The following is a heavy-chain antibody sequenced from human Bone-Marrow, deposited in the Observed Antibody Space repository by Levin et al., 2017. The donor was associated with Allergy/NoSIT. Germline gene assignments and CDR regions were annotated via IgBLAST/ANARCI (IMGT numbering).Heavy chain of an antibody. J-gene: IGHJ4*02. CDR2: VYYSGNT. Sequence: PGGSLRLSCTVSGGSISGSNYYWAWIRQPPGKELEWIGSVYYSGNTFYSPSLENRVTISVDTSKKQFSLKLNSATAADTAVYFCARDPQALARRGYFDLWGQGTLVAVSS. CDR3: ARDPQALARRGYFDL. D-gene: IGHD5-12*01. V-gene: IGHV4-39*07. CDR1: GGSISGSNYY.